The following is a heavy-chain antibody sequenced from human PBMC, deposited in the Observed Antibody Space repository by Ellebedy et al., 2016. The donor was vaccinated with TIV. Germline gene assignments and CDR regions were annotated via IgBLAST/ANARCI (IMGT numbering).Heavy chain of an antibody. Sequence: ASVKVSCKASGYTVTAYYMHWVRQAPGQGLEWMGWIGPDSGNTHYAQRFQGRVTMTRDTSISTVYMELSRLTSDDTAVYYCARVRGVILGDYWGQGTLVTVSS. CDR3: ARVRGVILGDY. CDR1: GYTVTAYY. J-gene: IGHJ4*02. CDR2: IGPDSGNT. D-gene: IGHD3-10*01. V-gene: IGHV1-2*02.